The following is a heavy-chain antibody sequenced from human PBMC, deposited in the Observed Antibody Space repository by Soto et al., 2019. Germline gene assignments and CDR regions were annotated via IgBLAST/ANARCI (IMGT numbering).Heavy chain of an antibody. J-gene: IGHJ4*02. CDR1: GGSISSGGYS. V-gene: IGHV4-30-2*01. D-gene: IGHD2-15*01. Sequence: PSETLSLTCAVSGGSISSGGYSWSWIRQPPGKGLEWIGYIYHSGSTYYNPSLKSRVTILVDRSKNQFSLKLSSVTAADTAVYYCARGEVVALAYWGQGTLVTVS. CDR3: ARGEVVALAY. CDR2: IYHSGST.